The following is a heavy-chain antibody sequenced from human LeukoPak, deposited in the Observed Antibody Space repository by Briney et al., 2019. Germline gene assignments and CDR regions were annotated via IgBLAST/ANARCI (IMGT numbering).Heavy chain of an antibody. J-gene: IGHJ4*02. CDR3: ARGTAMVTYFDY. CDR1: GFTFSSYA. V-gene: IGHV3-64*02. CDR2: ISSNGGST. D-gene: IGHD5-18*01. Sequence: PGGSLRLSCAASGFTFSSYAMHWVRQAPGKGLEYVSAISSNGGSTYYADSVKGRFTISRDNSKNTLYLQMGSLRAEDMAVYYCARGTAMVTYFDYWGQGTLVTVSS.